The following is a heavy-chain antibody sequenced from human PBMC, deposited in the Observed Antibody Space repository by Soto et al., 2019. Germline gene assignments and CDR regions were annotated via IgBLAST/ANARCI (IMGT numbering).Heavy chain of an antibody. V-gene: IGHV1-18*01. Sequence: QVHLVQSGAEVKKPGASVKVSCKASGYTFTSYGITWVRQAPGQGLEWMGWISAHNGNTDYAQKHQGRVIVTRDTSTSTAYMDPRSLRSDDTAVYYCARGRYGDYWGQGALVTVSS. CDR2: ISAHNGNT. CDR3: ARGRYGDY. CDR1: GYTFTSYG. D-gene: IGHD1-1*01. J-gene: IGHJ4*02.